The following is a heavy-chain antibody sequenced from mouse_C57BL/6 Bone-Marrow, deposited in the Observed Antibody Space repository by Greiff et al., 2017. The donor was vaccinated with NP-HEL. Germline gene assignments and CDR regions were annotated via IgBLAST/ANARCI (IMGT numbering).Heavy chain of an antibody. Sequence: GGGLVQPKGSLKLSCAASGFSFNTYAMNWVRQAPGKGLEWVARIRSKSNNYATYYADSVKDRFTISRDDSESMLYLQMNNLKTEDTAMYYCVRPGAYGNYEGDYWGQGTSVTVSS. J-gene: IGHJ4*01. D-gene: IGHD2-10*02. CDR3: VRPGAYGNYEGDY. V-gene: IGHV10-1*01. CDR1: GFSFNTYA. CDR2: IRSKSNNYAT.